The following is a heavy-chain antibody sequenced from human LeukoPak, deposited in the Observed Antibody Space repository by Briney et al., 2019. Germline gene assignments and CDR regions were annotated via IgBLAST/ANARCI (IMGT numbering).Heavy chain of an antibody. D-gene: IGHD3-10*01. V-gene: IGHV3-13*01. CDR3: ARLNYGSGSYWFDP. J-gene: IGHJ5*02. CDR1: GFTFSSYD. Sequence: PGGSLRLSCAASGFTFSSYDMHWVRQATGKGLEWVSAIGTAGDTYYPGSVKGRFTISRENAKNSLYLQMNSLRAGDTAVYYCARLNYGSGSYWFDPWGQGTLVTVSS. CDR2: IGTAGDT.